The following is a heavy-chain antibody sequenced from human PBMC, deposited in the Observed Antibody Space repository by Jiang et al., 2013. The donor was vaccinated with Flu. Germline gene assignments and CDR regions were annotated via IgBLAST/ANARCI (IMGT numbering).Heavy chain of an antibody. Sequence: GPGLVKPSETLSLTCTVSGGSISSSSYYWGWIRQPPGKGLEWIGSIYYSGSTYYNPSLKSRVTISVDTSKNQFSLKLSSVTAADTAVYYCATEVRVGALYLHDYWGQGTLVTVSS. CDR3: ATEVRVGALYLHDY. CDR1: GGSISSSSYY. V-gene: IGHV4-39*02. D-gene: IGHD1-26*01. J-gene: IGHJ4*02. CDR2: IYYSGST.